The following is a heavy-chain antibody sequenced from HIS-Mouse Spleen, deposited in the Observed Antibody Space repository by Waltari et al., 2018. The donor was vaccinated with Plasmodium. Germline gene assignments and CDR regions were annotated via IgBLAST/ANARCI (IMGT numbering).Heavy chain of an antibody. CDR2: INHSGST. V-gene: IGHV4-34*01. CDR1: GGSFSGYY. J-gene: IGHJ2*01. CDR3: ARGLRGHYWYFDL. D-gene: IGHD3-10*01. Sequence: QVQLQQWGAGLLKPSETLSLTCAVYGGSFSGYYWSWIRQTTEKGLEWNGEINHSGSTNNNPSLKSRVTISVDTSKNQFSLKLSSVTAADTAVYYCARGLRGHYWYFDLWGRGTLVTVSS.